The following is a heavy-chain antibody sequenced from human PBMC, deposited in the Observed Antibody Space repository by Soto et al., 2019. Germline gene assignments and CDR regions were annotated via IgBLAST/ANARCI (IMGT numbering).Heavy chain of an antibody. D-gene: IGHD6-19*01. Sequence: SETLSLTCAVYGGSFSGYYWSWIRQPPGKGLEWIGEINHSGSTNYNPSLKSRVTISVDTSKNQFSLKLSSVTAADTAVYYCARGHGYSSGWYLNQPFDYWGQGTLVTVSS. CDR3: ARGHGYSSGWYLNQPFDY. CDR1: GGSFSGYY. V-gene: IGHV4-34*01. CDR2: INHSGST. J-gene: IGHJ4*02.